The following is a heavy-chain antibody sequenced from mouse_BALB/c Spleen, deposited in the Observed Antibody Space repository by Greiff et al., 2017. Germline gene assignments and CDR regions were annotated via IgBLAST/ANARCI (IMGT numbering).Heavy chain of an antibody. V-gene: IGHV1-7*01. D-gene: IGHD3-2*02. CDR3: ARDSSGYALDY. Sequence: VQLQQSGAELAKPGASVKMSCKASGYTFTSYWMHWVKQRPGQGLEWIGYINPSTGYTKYNQKFKDKATLTADKSSSTAYMQLSSLTSEDSAVYCGARDSSGYALDYWGQGTTLTVSS. CDR2: INPSTGYT. CDR1: GYTFTSYW. J-gene: IGHJ2*01.